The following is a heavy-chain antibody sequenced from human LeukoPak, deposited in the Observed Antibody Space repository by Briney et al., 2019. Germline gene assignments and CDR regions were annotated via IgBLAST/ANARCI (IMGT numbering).Heavy chain of an antibody. CDR2: FDPEDGET. V-gene: IGHV1-24*01. Sequence: ASVKVSCKVSGYTLTELSMHWVRQAPGKGLEWMGGFDPEDGETIYAQKFQGRVTMTEDTSTDTAYMELSSLRSEDTAVYYCARSYYDFWSGLANWFDPWGQGTLVTVSS. CDR3: ARSYYDFWSGLANWFDP. CDR1: GYTLTELS. J-gene: IGHJ5*02. D-gene: IGHD3-3*01.